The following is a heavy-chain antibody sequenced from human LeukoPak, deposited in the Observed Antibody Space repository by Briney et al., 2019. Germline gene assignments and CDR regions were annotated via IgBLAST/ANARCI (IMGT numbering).Heavy chain of an antibody. CDR2: IYPGDSAT. CDR3: ARQEEYCSSTSCLTYFDY. CDR1: GYSFTSYW. V-gene: IGHV5-51*01. D-gene: IGHD2-2*01. J-gene: IGHJ4*02. Sequence: GESLKISCKGSGYSFTSYWIGWVRQMPGKGLEWMGIIYPGDSATRYSPSFQGQVTISAGKSISTAYLQWSSLKASDTAMYYCARQEEYCSSTSCLTYFDYWGQGTLVTVSS.